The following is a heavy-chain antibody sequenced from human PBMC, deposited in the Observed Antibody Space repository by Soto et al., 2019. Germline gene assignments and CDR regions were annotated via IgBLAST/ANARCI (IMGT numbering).Heavy chain of an antibody. D-gene: IGHD3-3*01. CDR3: ARLRFLEWLTLDY. Sequence: SETLSLTCTVSGGSISSYYWGWIRQPPGKGLEWIGYIYYSGSTNYNPSLKSRVTISVDTSKNQFSLKLSSVTAADTAVYYCARLRFLEWLTLDYWGQGTLVTVSS. J-gene: IGHJ4*02. CDR2: IYYSGST. V-gene: IGHV4-59*08. CDR1: GGSISSYY.